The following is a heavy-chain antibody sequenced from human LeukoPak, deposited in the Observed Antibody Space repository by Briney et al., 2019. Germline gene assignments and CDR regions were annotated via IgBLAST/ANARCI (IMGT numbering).Heavy chain of an antibody. CDR1: GGSFSGYY. CDR2: INHSGST. J-gene: IGHJ4*02. V-gene: IGHV4-34*01. Sequence: SETLSLTCAVYGGSFSGYYWSWIRQSPGKGLEWIGEINHSGSTNYNPSLKSRVTISVDTSKNQFSLKLSSVTAADTAVYYCARGLPDYYDGSGCLYYFDYWGQGTLVTVSS. CDR3: ARGLPDYYDGSGCLYYFDY. D-gene: IGHD3-22*01.